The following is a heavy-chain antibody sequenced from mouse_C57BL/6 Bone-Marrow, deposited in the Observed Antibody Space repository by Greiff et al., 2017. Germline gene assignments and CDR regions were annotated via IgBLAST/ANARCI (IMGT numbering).Heavy chain of an antibody. D-gene: IGHD2-4*01. CDR2: IDPSDSYT. CDR1: GYTFTSYW. CDR3: ARFLDYGLNY. Sequence: VKLQQPGAELVKPGASVKLSCKASGYTFTSYWMQWVKQRPGQGLEWIGEIDPSDSYTNYNQKFKGKATLTVDTSSSTAYMQLSSLTSEDSAVYYCARFLDYGLNYWGQGTSVTVSS. V-gene: IGHV1-50*01. J-gene: IGHJ4*01.